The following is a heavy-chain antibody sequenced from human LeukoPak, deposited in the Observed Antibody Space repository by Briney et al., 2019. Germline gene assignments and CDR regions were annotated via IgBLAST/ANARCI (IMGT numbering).Heavy chain of an antibody. CDR2: INHSGST. V-gene: IGHV4-39*07. CDR1: GGSVSSGSYY. D-gene: IGHD6-13*01. Sequence: SETLSLTRTVSGGSVSSGSYYWSWIRQPPGKGLEWIGEINHSGSTNYNPSLKSRVTISVDTSKNQFSLKLSSVTAADTAVYYCARVSTGYSSSWYWGNFDYWGQGTLVTVSS. CDR3: ARVSTGYSSSWYWGNFDY. J-gene: IGHJ4*02.